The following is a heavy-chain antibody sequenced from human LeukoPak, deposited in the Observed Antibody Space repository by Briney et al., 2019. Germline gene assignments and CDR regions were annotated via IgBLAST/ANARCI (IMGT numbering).Heavy chain of an antibody. V-gene: IGHV3-53*01. CDR1: GFTVSSNY. CDR2: IYSDGRI. CDR3: ARESGYSYGLAGFFDY. D-gene: IGHD5-18*01. J-gene: IGHJ4*02. Sequence: GGSLRLSXAASGFTVSSNYMSWVRQAPGKGLEWVSVIYSDGRIHYADSVKGRFTISRDDSKNTLYLQMSSLRAEDTAVYYCARESGYSYGLAGFFDYWGQGTLVTVSS.